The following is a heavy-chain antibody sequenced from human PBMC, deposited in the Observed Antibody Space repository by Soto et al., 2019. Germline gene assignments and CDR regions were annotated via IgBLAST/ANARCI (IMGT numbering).Heavy chain of an antibody. D-gene: IGHD2-15*01. CDR1: GFTFSNYA. CDR3: AKGSSFECKGAICYPFDH. CDR2: VIGSGVNV. J-gene: IGHJ4*02. Sequence: GGSLRLSCTASGFTFSNYAINWVRLAPGKRLEWVSSVIGSGVNVFYADSVKGRFTISRDNSKNTVYLEMNSLRADDTAEYFCAKGSSFECKGAICYPFDHWGRGTLVTVSS. V-gene: IGHV3-23*01.